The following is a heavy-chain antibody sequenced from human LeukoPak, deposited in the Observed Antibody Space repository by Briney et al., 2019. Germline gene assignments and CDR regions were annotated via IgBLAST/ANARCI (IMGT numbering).Heavy chain of an antibody. Sequence: PSETLSLTCTVSGGYISSYYWSWIRQPPGKGLEWIGYIYYSGSTNYNPSLKSRVTISVDTSKNQFSLKLNSVTAADTAVYYCARGHSYGSGSHGDHWGQGTLVTVSS. J-gene: IGHJ4*02. V-gene: IGHV4-59*01. CDR3: ARGHSYGSGSHGDH. CDR2: IYYSGST. CDR1: GGYISSYY. D-gene: IGHD3-10*01.